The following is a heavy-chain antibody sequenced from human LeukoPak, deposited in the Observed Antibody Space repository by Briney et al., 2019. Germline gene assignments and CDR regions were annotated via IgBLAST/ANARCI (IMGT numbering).Heavy chain of an antibody. CDR1: GFTFSSHS. J-gene: IGHJ4*02. CDR2: ITSSSTTI. CDR3: EKRGDKLDLI. D-gene: IGHD2-21*02. V-gene: IGHV3-48*01. Sequence: PGGSLRLSCAASGFTFSSHSMNWVRQAPGKGLEWLSYITSSSTTIYYADSVKGRFTTSRDNSENTVYLQMNSLRAEDTAVYYCEKRGDKLDLIWGQGTLVTVSS.